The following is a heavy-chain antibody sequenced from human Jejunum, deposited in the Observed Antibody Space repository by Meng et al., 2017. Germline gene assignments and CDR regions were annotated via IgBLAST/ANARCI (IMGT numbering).Heavy chain of an antibody. V-gene: IGHV3-23*01. J-gene: IGHJ4*02. CDR3: ATESNFDY. CDR1: RFTFNIYS. CDR2: ISPSGDTT. Sequence: GGSLRLSCAASRFTFNIYSMSWVRQAPGKGLEWVSFISPSGDTTYYADSVKGRFTISRDNSKSTLYLHMNSLRAEDTAVYYCATESNFDYWGQGTLVTVSS.